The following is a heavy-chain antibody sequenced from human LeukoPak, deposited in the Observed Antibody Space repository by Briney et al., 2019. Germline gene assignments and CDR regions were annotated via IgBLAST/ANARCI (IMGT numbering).Heavy chain of an antibody. CDR3: ARGNNYYDSSGYRKDAFDI. CDR1: GGSISSGSYY. CDR2: IYTSGST. J-gene: IGHJ3*02. V-gene: IGHV4-61*02. Sequence: PSETLSLTCTVSGGSISSGSYYWSWIRQPAGKGLEWIGRIYTSGSTNYNPSLKSRVTISVDTSKNRFSLKLSSVTAADTAVYYCARGNNYYDSSGYRKDAFDIWGQGTMVTVSS. D-gene: IGHD3-22*01.